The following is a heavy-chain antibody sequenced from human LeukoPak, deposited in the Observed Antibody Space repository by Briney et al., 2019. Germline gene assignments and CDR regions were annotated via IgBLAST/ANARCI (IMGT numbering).Heavy chain of an antibody. CDR3: ARNGILEWLSYRNWFDP. CDR2: IYHSGST. D-gene: IGHD3-3*01. CDR1: GYSISSGYY. J-gene: IGHJ5*02. V-gene: IGHV4-38-2*01. Sequence: SETLSLTCAVSGYSISSGYYWGWIRQPPGKGLEWIGSIYHSGSTYYNPSLKSRVTMSVDTSKNQFSLKLSAVTAAYTAVYYCARNGILEWLSYRNWFDPWGQGTLVTVSS.